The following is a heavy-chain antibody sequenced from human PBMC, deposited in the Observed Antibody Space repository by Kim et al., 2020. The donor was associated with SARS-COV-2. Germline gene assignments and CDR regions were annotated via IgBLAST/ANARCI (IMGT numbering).Heavy chain of an antibody. Sequence: GGSLRLSCAASGFTFSDYYMSWIRQAPGKGLEWVSYISSSSSYTNYADSVKGRFTISRDNAKNSLYLQMNSLRAEDTAVYYCARGRRAEYFDWLSNSPYYYYGMDVWGQGTTVTVSS. CDR1: GFTFSDYY. CDR2: ISSSSSYT. V-gene: IGHV3-11*05. CDR3: ARGRRAEYFDWLSNSPYYYYGMDV. J-gene: IGHJ6*02. D-gene: IGHD3-9*01.